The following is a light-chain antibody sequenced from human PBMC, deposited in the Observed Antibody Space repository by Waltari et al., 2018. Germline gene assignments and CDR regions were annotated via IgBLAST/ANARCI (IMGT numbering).Light chain of an antibody. CDR1: QPITNY. V-gene: IGKV1-33*01. Sequence: DIQLTQSPSSLSASVGDRVSITCRASQPITNYLNWYQQKPGKAPRLLIYDASNLQAGVPSRFRGSQSRTEFTFTIASLQPEAVATYYCQRYDNLPVFAFGPGTKLDIQ. CDR2: DAS. J-gene: IGKJ3*01. CDR3: QRYDNLPVFA.